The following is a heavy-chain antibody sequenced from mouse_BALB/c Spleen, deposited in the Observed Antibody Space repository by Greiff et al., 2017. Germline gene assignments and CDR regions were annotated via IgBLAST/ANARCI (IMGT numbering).Heavy chain of an antibody. CDR3: AGGNFYFDY. CDR1: GFTFSSYY. D-gene: IGHD2-1*01. J-gene: IGHJ2*01. CDR2: INSNGGST. Sequence: EVKLMESGGGLVKLGGSLKLSCAASGFTFSSYYMSWVRQTPEKRLELVAAINSNGGSTYYPDTVKGRFTISRDNAKNTLYLQMSSLKSEDTALYYCAGGNFYFDYWGQGTTLTVSS. V-gene: IGHV5-6-2*01.